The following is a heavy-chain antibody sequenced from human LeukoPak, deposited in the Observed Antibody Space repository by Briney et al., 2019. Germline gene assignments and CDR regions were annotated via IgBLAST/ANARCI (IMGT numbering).Heavy chain of an antibody. CDR1: GGSFSGYY. Sequence: PSETLSLTCAVYGGSFSGYYWSCIRQPPGKGLEWIGEINHSGSTNYNPSLKSRVTISVDTSKNQFSLKLSSVTAADTAVYYCARAGVVTAITTFDPWGQGTLVTVSS. D-gene: IGHD2-21*02. J-gene: IGHJ5*02. CDR2: INHSGST. CDR3: ARAGVVTAITTFDP. V-gene: IGHV4-34*01.